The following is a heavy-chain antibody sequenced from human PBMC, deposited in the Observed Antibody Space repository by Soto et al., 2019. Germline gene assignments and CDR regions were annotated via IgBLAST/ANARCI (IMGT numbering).Heavy chain of an antibody. J-gene: IGHJ5*02. V-gene: IGHV1-18*01. CDR2: ISAYNGNT. Sequence: GPSVKVSCKASGYTFTSYGISWVRQAPGQGLEWMGWISAYNGNTNYAQKLQGRVTMTTDTSTSTAYMELRSLRSDDTAVYYCARGDSSIAVAGTENWFDPWGQGTLVTVSS. CDR3: ARGDSSIAVAGTENWFDP. CDR1: GYTFTSYG. D-gene: IGHD6-19*01.